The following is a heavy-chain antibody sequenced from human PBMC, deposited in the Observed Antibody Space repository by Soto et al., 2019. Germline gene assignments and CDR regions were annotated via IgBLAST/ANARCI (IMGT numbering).Heavy chain of an antibody. CDR2: ISYDGTDN. V-gene: IGHV3-30-3*01. CDR3: ARRYTAGWTSFDY. Sequence: QVLLVESGGGVVQPGRSLRLSCAASGFPFSSYVMHWVRQAPGKGLEWVAAISYDGTDNYYADSVKVRFTISRDNSKNTLNLHMTSLRPEYTAVYYCARRYTAGWTSFDYCGQGTLGTVSS. CDR1: GFPFSSYV. D-gene: IGHD6-19*01. J-gene: IGHJ4*02.